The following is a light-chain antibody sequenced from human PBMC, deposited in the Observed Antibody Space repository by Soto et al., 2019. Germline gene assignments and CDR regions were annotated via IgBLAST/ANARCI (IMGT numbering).Light chain of an antibody. J-gene: IGLJ1*01. CDR1: SSDVVGYNY. CDR3: SSYTTSNTRQIV. V-gene: IGLV2-14*01. CDR2: DVS. Sequence: QSVLTPPASVYGSTGQSITISCTGTSSDVVGYNYVSWYQQHPGKAPKFIIYDVSNRPSGVSNRFSGSKSGNTASLTISGLQAEDEADYYCSSYTTSNTRQIVFGTGTKVTVL.